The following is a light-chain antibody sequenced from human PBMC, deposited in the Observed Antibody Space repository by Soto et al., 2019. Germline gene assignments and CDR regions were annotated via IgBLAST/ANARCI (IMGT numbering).Light chain of an antibody. V-gene: IGKV3-20*01. CDR2: GAS. CDR1: QSVSSSY. Sequence: EIVLKHSRGTLSLSPWEGATRCCSASQSVSSSYLAGYQQKPGQAPTLLIYGASSRATGIPDRFSGSGSGTEFTLTISSLQSEDFAVYYCQQYNNWPQTFGQGTKVDI. J-gene: IGKJ1*01. CDR3: QQYNNWPQT.